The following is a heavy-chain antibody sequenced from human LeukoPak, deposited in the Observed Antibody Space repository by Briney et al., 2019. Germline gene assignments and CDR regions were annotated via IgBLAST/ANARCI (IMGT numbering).Heavy chain of an antibody. CDR1: GGTFSSYA. J-gene: IGHJ6*03. Sequence: SVKVSCKASGGTFSSYAISWVRQAPGQGLEWMGGIIPIFGTANYAQKFQGRVTITTDESTSTAYMELSSLRSEDTAVYYCARGVPAAIQTYYYYMDVWGKGTTVTVPS. D-gene: IGHD2-2*01. V-gene: IGHV1-69*05. CDR3: ARGVPAAIQTYYYYMDV. CDR2: IIPIFGTA.